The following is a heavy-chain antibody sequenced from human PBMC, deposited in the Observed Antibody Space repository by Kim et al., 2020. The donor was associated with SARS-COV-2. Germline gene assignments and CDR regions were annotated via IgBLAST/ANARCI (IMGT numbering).Heavy chain of an antibody. D-gene: IGHD4-17*01. CDR2: ISYDGTNK. Sequence: GGSLRLSCAASGFTFSSHAMHWVRQAPGKGLEWVAVISYDGTNKYYVDSVKGRFTISRDNSKNRLYLQMNSLRGEDTAVYYCARDMGPNGDSRSWFDPRG. V-gene: IGHV3-30*04. CDR1: GFTFSSHA. J-gene: IGHJ5*02. CDR3: ARDMGPNGDSRSWFDP.